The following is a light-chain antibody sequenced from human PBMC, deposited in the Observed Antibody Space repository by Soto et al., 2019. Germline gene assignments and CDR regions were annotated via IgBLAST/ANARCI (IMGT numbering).Light chain of an antibody. CDR1: QSVTSSY. J-gene: IGKJ4*01. CDR2: GAS. Sequence: EIVLTQSPGTLSLSPWERATLSCRASQSVTSSYLAWYQQKPGQAPRLLIYGASSRATGIPDRFSGSGSGTDFTLTISRLEPEDLAVYHCQQYGSPPLTFGGGTKVHIK. V-gene: IGKV3-20*01. CDR3: QQYGSPPLT.